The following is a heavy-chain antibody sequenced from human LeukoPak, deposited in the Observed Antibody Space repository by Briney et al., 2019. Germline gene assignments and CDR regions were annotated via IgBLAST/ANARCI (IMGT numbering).Heavy chain of an antibody. CDR1: GFTFSSYA. CDR3: AKSKDYGDYGNPFDY. D-gene: IGHD4-17*01. J-gene: IGHJ4*02. V-gene: IGHV3-23*01. Sequence: GASLRLSCAASGFTFSSYAMSWVRQAPGKGLEWVSAISGSGGSTYYADSVKGQFTISRDNSKNTLYLQMNSLRAEDTAVYYCAKSKDYGDYGNPFDYWGQGTLVTVSS. CDR2: ISGSGGST.